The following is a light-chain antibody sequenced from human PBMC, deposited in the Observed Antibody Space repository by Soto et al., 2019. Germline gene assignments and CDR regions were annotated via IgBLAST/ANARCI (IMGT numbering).Light chain of an antibody. V-gene: IGKV1-9*01. CDR2: AAS. J-gene: IGKJ4*01. CDR3: QQLNSYWLP. CDR1: QGISSY. Sequence: DIQLTQSPSFLSASVGDRVTITCRASQGISSYLAWYQQKPGKAPKLLIYAASTLQSGVPSRFSGSGSATEFTLTISSLQPEDFATYYFQQLNSYWLPFGGGTKVEI.